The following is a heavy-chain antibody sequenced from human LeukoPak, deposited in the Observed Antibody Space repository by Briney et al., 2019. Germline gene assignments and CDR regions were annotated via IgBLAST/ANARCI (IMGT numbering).Heavy chain of an antibody. Sequence: GASVKVSCKASGYTFTSYGISWVRQAPGQGLEWMGWISAYNGNTNYAQKLQGRVTMTTETSTSRAYMELRSLRSDDTAVYYCARRPNYHGSGGYYYMDVWGKGATLTVSS. CDR2: ISAYNGNT. CDR1: GYTFTSYG. V-gene: IGHV1-18*01. D-gene: IGHD3-10*01. CDR3: ARRPNYHGSGGYYYMDV. J-gene: IGHJ6*03.